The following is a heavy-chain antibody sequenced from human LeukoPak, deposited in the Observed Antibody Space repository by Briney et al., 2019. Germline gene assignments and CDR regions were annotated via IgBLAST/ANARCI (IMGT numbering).Heavy chain of an antibody. CDR1: ADSIGSFY. V-gene: IGHV4-59*08. D-gene: IGHD3-10*01. Sequence: SETLSLTCTVSADSIGSFYWSWLRQPPGKGLEWIGHISYSGDTNYNPSLKSRVTLSVDTSKNQFSLRLRSVTAADTAVYYCARVRLPLYYFDYWGQGTLVTVSS. CDR3: ARVRLPLYYFDY. CDR2: ISYSGDT. J-gene: IGHJ4*02.